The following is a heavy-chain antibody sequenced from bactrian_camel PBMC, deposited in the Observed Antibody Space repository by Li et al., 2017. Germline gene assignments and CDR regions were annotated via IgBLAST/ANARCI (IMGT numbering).Heavy chain of an antibody. V-gene: IGHV3S53*01. D-gene: IGHD1*01. CDR3: AADPTLRPATWALLNKGYRY. CDR2: IDNDEST. CDR1: GYMFSRYC. Sequence: QVQLVESGGGSVQAGGSLKLSCAASGYMFSRYCLGRFRQAPGKAREGIATIDNDESTKYRDSVKGRFTVSKDNAKNTLYLQMNSLKPEDTAMYYCAADPTLRPATWALLNKGYRYWGQGTQVTVS. J-gene: IGHJ4*01.